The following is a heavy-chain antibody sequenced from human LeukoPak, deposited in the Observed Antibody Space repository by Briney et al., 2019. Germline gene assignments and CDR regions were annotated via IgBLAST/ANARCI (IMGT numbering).Heavy chain of an antibody. CDR2: INRDGSEK. V-gene: IGHV3-7*03. J-gene: IGHJ4*02. CDR3: ARRRGYSYGRNNYYFDY. CDR1: GFNFSNYW. Sequence: QSGGSLRLSCAASGFNFSNYWMSWVRQTPGKGLEWVANINRDGSEKYYVDSVEGQSTISRDNAKNSLFLQMNSLRVEDTAVYYCARRRGYSYGRNNYYFDYWGQGTLVTVSS. D-gene: IGHD5-18*01.